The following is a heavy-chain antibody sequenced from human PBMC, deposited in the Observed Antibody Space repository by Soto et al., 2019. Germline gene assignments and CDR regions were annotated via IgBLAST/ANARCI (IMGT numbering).Heavy chain of an antibody. CDR2: ITGSGGST. J-gene: IGHJ4*02. V-gene: IGHV3-23*01. CDR3: AKARGAMVRGAALYFDY. D-gene: IGHD3-10*01. CDR1: GFTFTIYA. Sequence: PGGSLRLSCAASGFTFTIYAMSWVRQAPGKGLEWVSAITGSGGSTYYADSVKGRFTISRDNSKNTLYLQMNSLRAEDTAVYYCAKARGAMVRGAALYFDYWGQGPLVTVSS.